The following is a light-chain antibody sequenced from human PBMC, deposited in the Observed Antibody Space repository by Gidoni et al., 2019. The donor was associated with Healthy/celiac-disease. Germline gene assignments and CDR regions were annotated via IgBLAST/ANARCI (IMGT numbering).Light chain of an antibody. CDR1: ALPKQY. V-gene: IGLV3-25*03. Sequence: SYSLTHPPSVSVSPGQTARITCSGDALPKQYAYWYQQKPGQAPVLVIYKDSERPSGIPARFSGSSSGTTVTLTISGVQAEDEADYYCQSADSSGPVFGGGTKLTVL. CDR2: KDS. CDR3: QSADSSGPV. J-gene: IGLJ2*01.